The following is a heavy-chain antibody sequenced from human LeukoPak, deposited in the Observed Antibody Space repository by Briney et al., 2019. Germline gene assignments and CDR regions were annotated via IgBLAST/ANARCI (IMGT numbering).Heavy chain of an antibody. J-gene: IGHJ5*02. D-gene: IGHD2-2*02. CDR1: GYTFTSYA. CDR3: ARDRPGRYCSSTSCYTASPFDP. V-gene: IGHV1-3*03. CDR2: INAGNGNT. Sequence: GASVKVSFKASGYTFTSYAMHWVRQAPGQRLEWMGWINAGNGNTKYSQEFQGRVTITRDTSASTAYMELSSLRSEDMAVYYCARDRPGRYCSSTSCYTASPFDPWGQGTLVIVSS.